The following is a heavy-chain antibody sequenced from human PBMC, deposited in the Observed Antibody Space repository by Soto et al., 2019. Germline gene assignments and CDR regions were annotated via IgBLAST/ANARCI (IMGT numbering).Heavy chain of an antibody. J-gene: IGHJ6*02. V-gene: IGHV3-33*01. Sequence: GGSLRLSCAASGFTFSSYGMHWVRQAPGKGLEWVAVIWYDGSNKYYADSVKGRFTISRDNSKNTLYLQMNSLRAEDTAVYYCARDADGDTIFGVVIIPSYGMDVWGQGTTVTVSS. D-gene: IGHD3-3*01. CDR1: GFTFSSYG. CDR3: ARDADGDTIFGVVIIPSYGMDV. CDR2: IWYDGSNK.